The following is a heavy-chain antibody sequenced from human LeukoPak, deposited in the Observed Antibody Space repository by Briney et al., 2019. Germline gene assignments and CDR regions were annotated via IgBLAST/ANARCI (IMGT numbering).Heavy chain of an antibody. CDR2: VFDSGST. CDR3: ARLYQQSKWKYYYYYMDV. Sequence: SETLSLTCSVSGASFSTNYWSWIRQPPGRGLEWIGYVFDSGSTNYNPSLKSRVTISVDTSTKQFSLRLSSVTAADTAVYYCARLYQQSKWKYYYYYMDVWGKGTTVTVSS. D-gene: IGHD1-1*01. CDR1: GASFSTNY. V-gene: IGHV4-59*01. J-gene: IGHJ6*03.